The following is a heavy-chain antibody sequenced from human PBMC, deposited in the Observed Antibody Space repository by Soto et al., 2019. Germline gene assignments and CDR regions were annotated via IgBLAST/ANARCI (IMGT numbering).Heavy chain of an antibody. Sequence: PSEMLSLTCVVSGGSLSDYFCSWIRQPPGMALEWIGEINHLGSINYNPSLKSRVTMSVDTSKNQFSLTLNSVTAADTATYYCARGGISHWAYFYYMDVWDRGTTVTVSS. V-gene: IGHV4-34*01. J-gene: IGHJ6*03. CDR1: GGSLSDYF. CDR3: ARGGISHWAYFYYMDV. D-gene: IGHD2-21*01. CDR2: INHLGSI.